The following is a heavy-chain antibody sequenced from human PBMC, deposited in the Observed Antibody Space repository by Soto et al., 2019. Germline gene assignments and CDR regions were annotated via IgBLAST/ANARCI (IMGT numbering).Heavy chain of an antibody. D-gene: IGHD1-26*01. CDR3: ARSYPRGAFDI. CDR2: ISSSSSYT. Sequence: GGSLRLSCAASGFTFSDYYMSWLRQAPGKGLEWVSYISSSSSYTNYADSVKGRFTISRDNAKNSLYLKMNSLRAEDTAVYYCARSYPRGAFDIWGQGTMVTVS. CDR1: GFTFSDYY. V-gene: IGHV3-11*06. J-gene: IGHJ3*02.